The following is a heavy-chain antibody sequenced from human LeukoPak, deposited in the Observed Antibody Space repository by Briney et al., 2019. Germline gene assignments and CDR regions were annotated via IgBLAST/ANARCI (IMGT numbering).Heavy chain of an antibody. J-gene: IGHJ4*02. D-gene: IGHD6-13*01. CDR3: ARARAAADLDY. CDR1: GFTFSSYG. Sequence: GGSLRLSCASSGFTFSSYGMHWVRQAPGKGLEWVAVIWYDGSKKFYAGSVKGRVTISRDNSKNTLYLQMNSLRAEDTAVYYCARARAAADLDYWGQGTLVTVSS. V-gene: IGHV3-33*01. CDR2: IWYDGSKK.